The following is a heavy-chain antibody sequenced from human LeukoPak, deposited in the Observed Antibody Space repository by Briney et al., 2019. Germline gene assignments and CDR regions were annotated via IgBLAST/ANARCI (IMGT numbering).Heavy chain of an antibody. D-gene: IGHD6-6*01. CDR3: ARDSRPNYYYMDV. V-gene: IGHV3-21*01. CDR2: ISSSSSHI. Sequence: GGSLRLSCAASGFTFSSYSMNWVRQAPGKGLEWVPSISSSSSHIYYADSVKGRFTISRDNAKNSLYLQMNSLRAEDTAVYYCARDSRPNYYYMDVWGKGTTVTVSS. J-gene: IGHJ6*03. CDR1: GFTFSSYS.